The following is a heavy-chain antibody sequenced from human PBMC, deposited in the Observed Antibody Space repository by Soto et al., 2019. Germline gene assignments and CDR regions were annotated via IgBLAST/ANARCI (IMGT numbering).Heavy chain of an antibody. CDR3: ARVPVAVAATEDYYGLDV. CDR1: GVSITSYY. Sequence: SETLSLTCSVSGVSITSYYWSWIRQSAGGGLEWMGRINTHGLSTYSPSFKSRLTMSLDTSKNQVSLRLISVTAADTAVYFCARVPVAVAATEDYYGLDVWGQGTTVPVSS. J-gene: IGHJ6*02. D-gene: IGHD2-15*01. V-gene: IGHV4-4*07. CDR2: INTHGLS.